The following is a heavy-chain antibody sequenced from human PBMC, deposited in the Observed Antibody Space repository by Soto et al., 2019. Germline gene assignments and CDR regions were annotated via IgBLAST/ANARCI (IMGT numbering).Heavy chain of an antibody. CDR1: GYIFTAYS. Sequence: ASVKVSCKASGYIFTAYSMHWVRPAPGRGLEWLVCINPNSGDTIYAQKFQDRVTMTCDTSVSTAYLELSSLSSDDTALYYCAREASAVVSLDYWGQGTLVTVSS. D-gene: IGHD2-15*01. V-gene: IGHV1-2*02. CDR2: INPNSGDT. J-gene: IGHJ4*02. CDR3: AREASAVVSLDY.